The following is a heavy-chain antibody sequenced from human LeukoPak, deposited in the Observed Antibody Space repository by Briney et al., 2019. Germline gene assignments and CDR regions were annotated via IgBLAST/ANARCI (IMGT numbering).Heavy chain of an antibody. D-gene: IGHD5-24*01. CDR3: AREVEGNAFDI. CDR1: GFTFSSYD. V-gene: IGHV3-13*01. Sequence: GGSLRLSCAASGFTFSSYDMHWVRQATGKGLEWVSAIGTAGDTYYSGSVKGRFTISRENVKNSLYLQMNSLRAGDTAVYYCAREVEGNAFDIWGQGTMVTVSS. CDR2: IGTAGDT. J-gene: IGHJ3*02.